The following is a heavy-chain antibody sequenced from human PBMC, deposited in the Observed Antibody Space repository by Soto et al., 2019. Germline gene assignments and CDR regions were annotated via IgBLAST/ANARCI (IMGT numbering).Heavy chain of an antibody. CDR3: AKGRVGYSYGFMYYFDY. J-gene: IGHJ4*02. D-gene: IGHD5-18*01. CDR1: GFTFSTNV. CDR2: ISGSDGNT. V-gene: IGHV3-23*01. Sequence: HPGGSLRLSCAASGFTFSTNVMSWVRQAPGKGLEWVSAISGSDGNTYYADSVKGRFAISRDNSRNTLYLQMNNLRAEDTAVFYCAKGRVGYSYGFMYYFDYWGQGTVVPVSP.